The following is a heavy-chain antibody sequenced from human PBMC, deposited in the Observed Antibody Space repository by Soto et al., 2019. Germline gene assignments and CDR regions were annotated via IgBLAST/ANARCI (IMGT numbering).Heavy chain of an antibody. V-gene: IGHV1-69*13. D-gene: IGHD2-2*01. CDR3: AXSXXXXTXLXXYXYYYYGMXV. CDR1: GGTFSSYA. Sequence: SVKVSCKASGGTFSSYAISWVRQAPGQGLERMGGIIPISGTANYAQKFQGRVTITADESTSTAYMELSSLRSEDTAVYYCAXSXXXXTXLXXYXYYYYGMXVWGXGXXVT. J-gene: IGHJ6*02. CDR2: IIPISGTA.